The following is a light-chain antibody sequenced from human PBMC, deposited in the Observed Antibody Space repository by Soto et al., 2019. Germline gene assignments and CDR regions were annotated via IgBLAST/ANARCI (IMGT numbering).Light chain of an antibody. Sequence: ERVLTQAAATLSVSTGERATLSCRASQSVSSNLAWYQQKPGQAPRLLIYGASTRATGIPARFSGSGSGTEFTLTISSLQSEDFAVYYCQQYNNWPITFGQGTRLEIK. CDR3: QQYNNWPIT. CDR1: QSVSSN. J-gene: IGKJ5*01. V-gene: IGKV3-15*01. CDR2: GAS.